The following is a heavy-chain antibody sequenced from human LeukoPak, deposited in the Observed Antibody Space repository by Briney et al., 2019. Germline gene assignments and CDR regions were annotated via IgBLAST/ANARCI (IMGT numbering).Heavy chain of an antibody. D-gene: IGHD2-15*01. V-gene: IGHV1-46*01. J-gene: IGHJ6*02. CDR3: ARVGYCSGGSCPYGMDV. Sequence: GASVKVSCKASGYTFTSYYTHWVRQAPGQGLEWMGIINPSGGSTNYAQKFQGRVTMTRDTSTSTVYMELSSLRSEDTAVYYCARVGYCSGGSCPYGMDVWGQGTTVTVSS. CDR2: INPSGGST. CDR1: GYTFTSYY.